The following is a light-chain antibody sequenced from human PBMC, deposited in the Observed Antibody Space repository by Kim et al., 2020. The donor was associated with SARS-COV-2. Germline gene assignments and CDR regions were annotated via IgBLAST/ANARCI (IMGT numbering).Light chain of an antibody. V-gene: IGKV3-15*01. J-gene: IGKJ1*01. CDR3: QQYNNWPWT. Sequence: VAPGERATRSCRASQSVSSNLAWYQKKPGQAPRLLIFDATTTATGIPARFSGSGSGTEFSLTISSLQTEDSAVYYCQQYNNWPWTFGQGTKVDIK. CDR2: DAT. CDR1: QSVSSN.